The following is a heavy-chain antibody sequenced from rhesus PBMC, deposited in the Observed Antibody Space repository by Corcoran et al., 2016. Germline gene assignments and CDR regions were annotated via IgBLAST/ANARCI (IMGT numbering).Heavy chain of an antibody. CDR3: ARARRGSGWYFDL. Sequence: QVQLQESGPGLLKPSETLSFTCAVSGYSISSGYGWSWIRPPPGKGPEWIGYIGGSSGSTNYSPSLKSRVTISKDTSKNQFSLKLSSVTAADTAVYYCARARRGSGWYFDLWGPGTPITISS. J-gene: IGHJ2*01. CDR2: IGGSSGST. D-gene: IGHD6-31*01. V-gene: IGHV4-127*01. CDR1: GYSISSGYG.